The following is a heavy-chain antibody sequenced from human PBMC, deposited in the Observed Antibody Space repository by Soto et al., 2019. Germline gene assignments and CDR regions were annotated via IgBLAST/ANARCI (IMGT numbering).Heavy chain of an antibody. CDR2: IYPGDFDA. J-gene: IGHJ4*02. V-gene: IGHV5-51*01. Sequence: GESLKISCKGSGYSFTNYWIAWVRQMPGKGLEWMGIIYPGDFDARYSPSFQGQVTISADKSISTAYLQWSSLKASDTAIYYCARKSGGDYNYFDYWGQGTLVTVSS. CDR3: ARKSGGDYNYFDY. CDR1: GYSFTNYW. D-gene: IGHD2-21*02.